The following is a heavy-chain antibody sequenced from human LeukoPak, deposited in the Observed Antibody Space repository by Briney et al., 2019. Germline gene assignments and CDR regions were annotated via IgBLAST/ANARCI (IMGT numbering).Heavy chain of an antibody. CDR3: ARDGVGATFDY. CDR1: GFTFSSYW. V-gene: IGHV3-7*01. Sequence: GGSLRLSCAASGFTFSSYWMSWVRQAPGKGLEWVANIKQDGRENYYVDSVKGRFTISRDNAKNSLYLQMNSLRAEDTAVYYCARDGVGATFDYWGRGTLVTVSS. CDR2: IKQDGREN. J-gene: IGHJ4*02. D-gene: IGHD1-26*01.